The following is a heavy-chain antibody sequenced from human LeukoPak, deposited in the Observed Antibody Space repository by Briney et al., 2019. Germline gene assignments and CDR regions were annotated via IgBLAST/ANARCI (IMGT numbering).Heavy chain of an antibody. Sequence: SETLSLTCTVSGGSISSYYWSWIRQPPGKGLEWIGCIYYSGSTNYNPSLKSRVTISVDTSKNQFSLKLSSVTAADTAVYYCARVSLRLYFDYWGQGTLVTVSS. CDR3: ARVSLRLYFDY. J-gene: IGHJ4*02. CDR1: GGSISSYY. V-gene: IGHV4-59*01. CDR2: IYYSGST.